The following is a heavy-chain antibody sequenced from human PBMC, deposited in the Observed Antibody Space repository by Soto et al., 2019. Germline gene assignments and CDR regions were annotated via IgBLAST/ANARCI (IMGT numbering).Heavy chain of an antibody. V-gene: IGHV3-21*01. D-gene: IGHD3-10*01. CDR1: GFTFSSYS. J-gene: IGHJ4*02. CDR3: ARDLSRFGELLGRYFDY. Sequence: GGSLRLSCAASGFTFSSYSMNWVRQAPGKGLEWVSSISSSSSYIYYADSVKGRFTISRDNAKNSLYLQMSSLRAEDTAVYYCARDLSRFGELLGRYFDYWGQGTLVTVSS. CDR2: ISSSSSYI.